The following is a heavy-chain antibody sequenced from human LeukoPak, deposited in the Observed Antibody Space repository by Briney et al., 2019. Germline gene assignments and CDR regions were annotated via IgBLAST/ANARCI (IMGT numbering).Heavy chain of an antibody. CDR3: AKDSGIAAAGTGEYFQH. V-gene: IGHV3-9*03. Sequence: GRSLRLSCAASGFTFDDYAMHWVRQAPGKGLEWVSGISWNSGSIGYADSVKGRFTISRDNAKNSLYLQMNSLRAEDMALYYCAKDSGIAAAGTGEYFQHWGQGTLVTVSS. CDR2: ISWNSGSI. J-gene: IGHJ1*01. D-gene: IGHD6-13*01. CDR1: GFTFDDYA.